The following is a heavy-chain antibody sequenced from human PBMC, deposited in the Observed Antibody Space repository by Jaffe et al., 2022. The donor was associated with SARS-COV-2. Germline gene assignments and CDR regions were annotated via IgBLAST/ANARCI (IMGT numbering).Heavy chain of an antibody. CDR3: ARDINYWLPLNYYYYGMDV. D-gene: IGHD1-7*01. CDR1: GFTFSSYS. V-gene: IGHV3-21*01. J-gene: IGHJ6*02. CDR2: ISSSSSYI. Sequence: EVQLVESGGGLVKPGGSLRLSCAASGFTFSSYSMNWVRQAPGKGLEWVSSISSSSSYIYYADSVKGRFTISRDNAKNSLYLQMNSLRAEDTAVYYCARDINYWLPLNYYYYGMDVWGQGTTVTVSS.